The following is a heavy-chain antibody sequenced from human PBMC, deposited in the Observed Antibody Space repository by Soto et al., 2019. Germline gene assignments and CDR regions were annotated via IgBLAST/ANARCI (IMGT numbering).Heavy chain of an antibody. J-gene: IGHJ4*02. CDR3: ARDYYDSSGGFDY. D-gene: IGHD3-22*01. CDR2: IIPIFGTA. CDR1: GGTFSSYA. V-gene: IGHV1-69*13. Sequence: SVKVSCKASGGTFSSYAISWVRQAPGQGLEWMGGIIPIFGTANYAQKFQGRVTITADESTSAAYMELSSLRSEDTAVYYCARDYYDSSGGFDYGGQGTLVTVSS.